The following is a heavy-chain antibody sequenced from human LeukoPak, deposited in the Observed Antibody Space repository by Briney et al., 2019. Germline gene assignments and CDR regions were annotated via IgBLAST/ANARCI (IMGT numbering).Heavy chain of an antibody. D-gene: IGHD3-3*01. CDR3: ARASSSSYYDFWSGWSDYMDV. J-gene: IGHJ6*03. Sequence: ASVKVSCKASGYTFTSYDIHWVRQATRQGLEWMGWMNPNSGNTGYAQKCQGRVTMTRNTSISTAYMELSSLRSEDTAVYYCARASSSSYYDFWSGWSDYMDVWGKGTTVTVSS. CDR2: MNPNSGNT. V-gene: IGHV1-8*01. CDR1: GYTFTSYD.